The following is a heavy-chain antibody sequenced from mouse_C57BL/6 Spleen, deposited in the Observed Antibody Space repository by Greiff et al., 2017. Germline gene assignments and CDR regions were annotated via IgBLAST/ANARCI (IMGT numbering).Heavy chain of an antibody. V-gene: IGHV1-82*01. D-gene: IGHD1-1*01. J-gene: IGHJ2*01. CDR2: IYPGDGDT. Sequence: QVQLQQSGPELEKPGASVKISCKASGYAFSSSWMNWVKQRPGKGLEWIGRIYPGDGDTNYNGKFKGKATLTADKSSSTAYMQLSSLTSEDSAVYFCARDYYGSSFDYWGQGTTLTVSS. CDR3: ARDYYGSSFDY. CDR1: GYAFSSSW.